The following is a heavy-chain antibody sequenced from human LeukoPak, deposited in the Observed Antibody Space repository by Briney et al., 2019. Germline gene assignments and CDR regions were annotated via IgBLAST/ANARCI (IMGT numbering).Heavy chain of an antibody. V-gene: IGHV4-34*01. Sequence: SETLSLTCTVSGGSISSYYWSWIRQPPGKGLEWIGEINHSGSTNYNPSLKSRVTISVDTSKNQFSLKLSSVTAADTAVYYCARGHSGTTKKEVDYWGQGTLVTVSS. CDR3: ARGHSGTTKKEVDY. CDR1: GGSISSYY. J-gene: IGHJ4*02. D-gene: IGHD4-17*01. CDR2: INHSGST.